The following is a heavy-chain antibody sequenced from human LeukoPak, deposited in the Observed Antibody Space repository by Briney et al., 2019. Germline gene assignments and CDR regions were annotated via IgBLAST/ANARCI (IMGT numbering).Heavy chain of an antibody. Sequence: GGSLRLSCAASGFTFSSYAMSWVRQAPGKGLERVSAISGSGGSTYYAESVKGRFTISRDNSKNTLYLQMNSLRAEDTAVYYCAKGFGQLMSADYFDYWGQGTLVTVSS. D-gene: IGHD3-10*01. CDR1: GFTFSSYA. CDR3: AKGFGQLMSADYFDY. J-gene: IGHJ4*02. V-gene: IGHV3-23*01. CDR2: ISGSGGST.